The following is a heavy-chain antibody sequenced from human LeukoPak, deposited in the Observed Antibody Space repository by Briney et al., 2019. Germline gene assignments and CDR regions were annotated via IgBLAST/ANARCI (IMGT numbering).Heavy chain of an antibody. CDR2: INHSGST. Sequence: PSETLSLTCAVYGGSFSGYYWSWIRQPPGKGLEWIGEINHSGSTNYNPSIKSRVTISVDTSKNQFSLKLSSVTAADTAVYYCARKAYSSGWYGYWGQGTLVTVSS. CDR1: GGSFSGYY. D-gene: IGHD6-19*01. V-gene: IGHV4-34*01. CDR3: ARKAYSSGWYGY. J-gene: IGHJ4*02.